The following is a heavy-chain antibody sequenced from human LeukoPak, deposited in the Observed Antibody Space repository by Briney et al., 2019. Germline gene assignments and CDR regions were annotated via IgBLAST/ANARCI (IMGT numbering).Heavy chain of an antibody. D-gene: IGHD2/OR15-2a*01. CDR3: AREVPENFNFDY. CDR1: GYTFTSYY. J-gene: IGHJ4*02. V-gene: IGHV1-46*01. Sequence: ASVKVSCKASGYTFTSYYTHWVRQAPGQGLEWMGIIKPSGGSTLYAQKFQGRVTVTSNMSTSTVYVELSSLRSEDTAVYYCAREVPENFNFDYWGQGTLVTVSS. CDR2: IKPSGGST.